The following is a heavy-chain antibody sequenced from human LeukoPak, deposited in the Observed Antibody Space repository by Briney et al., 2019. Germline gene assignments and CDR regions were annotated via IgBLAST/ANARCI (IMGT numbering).Heavy chain of an antibody. Sequence: GASVKVSCKASGYTFTGYYMHWVRQAPGQGLEWMGWINPNSGGTNYAQKFQGRVTMTRDTSISTAYMELSRLRSDDTAVYYCARDRQPRLGGSCYAYWGQGTLVTVSS. J-gene: IGHJ4*02. CDR2: INPNSGGT. CDR3: ARDRQPRLGGSCYAY. V-gene: IGHV1-2*02. D-gene: IGHD2-15*01. CDR1: GYTFTGYY.